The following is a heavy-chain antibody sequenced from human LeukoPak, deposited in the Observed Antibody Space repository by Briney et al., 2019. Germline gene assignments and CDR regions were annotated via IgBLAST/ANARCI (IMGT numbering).Heavy chain of an antibody. Sequence: PGGSLRLSCAASGFTFSSYGMHWVRQAPGKGLEWVAVIWYDGSNKYYADSVKGRFTISRDNSKNTLYLQMNSLRAEDTAVYYCAKGEYCSSTSCLYYYYYYGMDVWGQGTTVTASS. D-gene: IGHD2-2*01. CDR1: GFTFSSYG. V-gene: IGHV3-30*02. CDR2: IWYDGSNK. J-gene: IGHJ6*02. CDR3: AKGEYCSSTSCLYYYYYYGMDV.